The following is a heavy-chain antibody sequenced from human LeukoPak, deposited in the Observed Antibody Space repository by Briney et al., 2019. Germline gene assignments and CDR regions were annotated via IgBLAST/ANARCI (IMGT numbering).Heavy chain of an antibody. V-gene: IGHV4-59*01. D-gene: IGHD3-22*01. J-gene: IGHJ4*02. CDR1: GGSISSYY. Sequence: PSETLSLTCTVSGGSISSYYWSWIRQPPGKGLEWIGYIYYSGSTNYNPSLKSRVTISVDTSKNQFSLKLSSVTAADTAVYYCARDRYYYDSSGYSRHFDYWGQGTLVTVSS. CDR3: ARDRYYYDSSGYSRHFDY. CDR2: IYYSGST.